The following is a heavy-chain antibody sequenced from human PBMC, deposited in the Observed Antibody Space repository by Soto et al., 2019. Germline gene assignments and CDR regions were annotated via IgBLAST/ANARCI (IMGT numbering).Heavy chain of an antibody. CDR2: IYYSGST. Sequence: SETLSLTCTVSGGSISSGGYYWSWIRQHPGKGLEWIGYIYYSGSTFYNPSLKSRVTISVDTSKNQFSLKLSSVTAADTAVYYCARRHYYYGMDVWGQGTTVTVSS. CDR3: ARRHYYYGMDV. CDR1: GGSISSGGYY. J-gene: IGHJ6*02. V-gene: IGHV4-31*03.